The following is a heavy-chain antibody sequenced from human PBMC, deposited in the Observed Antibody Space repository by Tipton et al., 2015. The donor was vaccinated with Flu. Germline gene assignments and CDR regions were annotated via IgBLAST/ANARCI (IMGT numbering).Heavy chain of an antibody. CDR3: TTDQDSNYFDY. CDR2: IKSKTDGGTT. J-gene: IGHJ4*02. V-gene: IGHV3-15*01. Sequence: SLRLSCAASGFTFSNAWMSWVRQAPGKGLEWVGRIKSKTDGGTTDYAAPVKGRFTISRDDSKNTLYLQMNSLKTEDTAVYYCTTDQDSNYFDYWGQGTLVTVSS. CDR1: GFTFSNAW. D-gene: IGHD4-11*01.